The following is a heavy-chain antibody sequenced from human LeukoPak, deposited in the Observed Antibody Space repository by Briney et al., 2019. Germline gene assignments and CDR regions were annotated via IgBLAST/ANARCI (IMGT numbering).Heavy chain of an antibody. V-gene: IGHV3-48*03. CDR2: ISSSGSTI. CDR1: GFTFSSYE. D-gene: IGHD6-19*01. CDR3: ARQHFSPGIAVAGDFDY. J-gene: IGHJ4*02. Sequence: GGSLRLSCAASGFTFSSYEMNWVRQAPGKGLEWVSYISSSGSTIYYADSVKGRFTISRDNAKNSLYLQMNSLRAEDTAVYYCARQHFSPGIAVAGDFDYWGQGTLVTVSS.